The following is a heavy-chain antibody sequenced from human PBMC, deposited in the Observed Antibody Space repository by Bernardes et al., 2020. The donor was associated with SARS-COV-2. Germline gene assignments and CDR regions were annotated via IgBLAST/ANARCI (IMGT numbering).Heavy chain of an antibody. CDR2: ISDDGSKK. CDR1: PYNFSNYG. CDR3: AKDWGRQWLAYYFDL. D-gene: IGHD6-19*01. Sequence: GGSLRLSCAPSPYNFSNYGFHWVRQAPGKGLEWVATISDDGSKKDYGVSVEGRFTISRDNPTNTLYLQMTSLRVEDTAVYYCAKDWGRQWLAYYFDLWGQGTLVTVSS. V-gene: IGHV3-30*18. J-gene: IGHJ4*02.